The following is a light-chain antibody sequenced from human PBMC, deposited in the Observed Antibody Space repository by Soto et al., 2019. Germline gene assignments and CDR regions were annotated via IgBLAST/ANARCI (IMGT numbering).Light chain of an antibody. V-gene: IGKV1-12*01. CDR2: TTS. Sequence: DIQMTQSPSSVSASVGDRVTITCRASQDIDSRLAWYQQKPGTAPKLLIYTTSRLQSGVPSRFSGSGSGTHFTLTISSLQPEDFATYYCHQAKSSAWTFGQGTKVEIK. CDR1: QDIDSR. J-gene: IGKJ1*01. CDR3: HQAKSSAWT.